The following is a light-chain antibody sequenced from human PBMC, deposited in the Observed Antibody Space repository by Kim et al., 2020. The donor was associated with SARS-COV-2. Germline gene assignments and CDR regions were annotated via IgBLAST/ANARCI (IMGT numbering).Light chain of an antibody. CDR2: YDS. Sequence: ELTQPPSVSVAPGKTARITCGGNNIGSEGVHWYQQKPGQAPVLVIYYDSDRPSGIPERISGSNSGNTATLTISRVEAGDEADYYCQVWDSNRDLVLFGGGTQLTVL. V-gene: IGLV3-21*04. CDR3: QVWDSNRDLVL. CDR1: NIGSEG. J-gene: IGLJ2*01.